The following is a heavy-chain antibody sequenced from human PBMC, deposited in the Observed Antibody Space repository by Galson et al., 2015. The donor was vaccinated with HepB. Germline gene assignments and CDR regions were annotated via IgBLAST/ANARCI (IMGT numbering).Heavy chain of an antibody. D-gene: IGHD3-22*01. CDR1: GFTFSSYW. J-gene: IGHJ4*02. V-gene: IGHV3-7*04. CDR2: IKQDGSEK. Sequence: SLRLSCAASGFTFSSYWMSWVRQAPGKGLEWVANIKQDGSEKYYVDSVKGRFTISRDNAKNSLYLQMNSLRAEDTAVYYCAGVIDYYDSSGYQTEYFDYWGQGTLVTVSS. CDR3: AGVIDYYDSSGYQTEYFDY.